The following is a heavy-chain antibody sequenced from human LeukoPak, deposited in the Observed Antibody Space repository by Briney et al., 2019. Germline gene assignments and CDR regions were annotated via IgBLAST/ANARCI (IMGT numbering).Heavy chain of an antibody. CDR1: GYTFTKYG. CDR3: ARYPHMILGAFDI. Sequence: ASVTVSCKASGYTFTKYGISWVRQAPGQGLEWMGWINTNTGYPTYAQGFTGRFVFSLDTSVSTAYLQISSLKAEDTAVYYCARYPHMILGAFDIWGQGTMVTVSS. CDR2: INTNTGYP. J-gene: IGHJ3*02. D-gene: IGHD3/OR15-3a*01. V-gene: IGHV7-4-1*02.